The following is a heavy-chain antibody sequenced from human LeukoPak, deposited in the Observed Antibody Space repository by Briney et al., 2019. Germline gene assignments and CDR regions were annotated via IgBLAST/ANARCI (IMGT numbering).Heavy chain of an antibody. D-gene: IGHD2-8*01. V-gene: IGHV3-23*01. J-gene: IGHJ5*02. CDR1: GFTFSRYA. CDR2: ISNSGGST. CDR3: AKGLYASSP. Sequence: GGSLRLSCPASGFTFSRYAMTWVRQAPGKGLEWVSLISNSGGSTYYADSVKGRFTISRDNSKNTLYLQMNSLSVEDTAIYYCAKGLYASSPWGLGTLVTVSS.